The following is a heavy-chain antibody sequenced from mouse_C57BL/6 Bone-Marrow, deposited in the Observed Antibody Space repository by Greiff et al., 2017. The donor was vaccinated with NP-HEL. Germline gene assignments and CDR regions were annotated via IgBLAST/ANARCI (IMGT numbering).Heavy chain of an antibody. CDR3: ARNFPEV. J-gene: IGHJ1*03. CDR1: GFSLTSYA. CDR2: IWTGGGT. Sequence: QVQLKESGPGLVAPSQSLSITCTVSGFSLTSYALSWVRPPPGKGLEWLGAIWTGGGTNYNSALKSRLSISKDNSKSQVFLKMNSLQTDDTARYYCARNFPEVWGTGTTVTVSS. V-gene: IGHV2-9-1*01.